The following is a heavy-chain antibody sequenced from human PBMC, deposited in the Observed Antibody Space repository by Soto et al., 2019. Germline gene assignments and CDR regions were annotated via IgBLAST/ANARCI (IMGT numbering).Heavy chain of an antibody. D-gene: IGHD3-10*01. Sequence: SETLSLTCTVSGGSISSGGYYWSWIRQHPGKGLEWIAHISNSGNTYYNPSLKSRVTISVDTSKNQFSLKLSSVTAADTAVYFCVRRHGLDIDAYYWGQGILVTVSS. CDR3: VRRHGLDIDAYY. CDR2: ISNSGNT. V-gene: IGHV4-39*01. J-gene: IGHJ4*02. CDR1: GGSISSGGYY.